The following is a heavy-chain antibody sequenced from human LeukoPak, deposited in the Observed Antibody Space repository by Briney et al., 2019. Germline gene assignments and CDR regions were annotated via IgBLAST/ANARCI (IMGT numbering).Heavy chain of an antibody. CDR3: AREFPDSTATGPAFDF. D-gene: IGHD6-13*01. V-gene: IGHV3-33*01. CDR2: IWNDGSQK. Sequence: GGSLRLSCATSGFSFSFYGMQWVRQAPGKGLEWVAVIWNDGSQKYYGDSVKGRFTISKDNSRKAVNLQMDSLRAEDTAMYYCAREFPDSTATGPAFDFWGQGTMVTVSS. J-gene: IGHJ3*01. CDR1: GFSFSFYG.